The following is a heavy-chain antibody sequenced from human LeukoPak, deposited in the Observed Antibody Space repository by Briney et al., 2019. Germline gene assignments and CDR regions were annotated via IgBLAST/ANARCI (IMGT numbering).Heavy chain of an antibody. D-gene: IGHD3-22*01. CDR1: GVSITTGFH. Sequence: PSETLSLTCTVSGVSITTGFHWNWIRQRPGGALEGFGHTFNIGDTYYNPSLESRITMSPDASKNQFSLKMSSVTAADTAVYYCAREKLFSSADTRGYPRPIGVWGPGILVTVSS. CDR3: AREKLFSSADTRGYPRPIGV. V-gene: IGHV4-31*03. J-gene: IGHJ4*02. CDR2: TFNIGDT.